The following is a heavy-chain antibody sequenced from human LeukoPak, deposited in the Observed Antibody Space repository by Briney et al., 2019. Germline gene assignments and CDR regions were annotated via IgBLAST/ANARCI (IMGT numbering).Heavy chain of an antibody. Sequence: SETLSLTCTVSGGSISSYYRSWIRQPPGKGLEWIGYIYYSGSTNYNPSLKSRVTISVDTSKNQFSLKLSSVTAADTAVYYCARAYCGGDCYSGDDAFDIWGQGTMVTVSS. CDR1: GGSISSYY. CDR3: ARAYCGGDCYSGDDAFDI. V-gene: IGHV4-59*01. J-gene: IGHJ3*02. D-gene: IGHD2-21*02. CDR2: IYYSGST.